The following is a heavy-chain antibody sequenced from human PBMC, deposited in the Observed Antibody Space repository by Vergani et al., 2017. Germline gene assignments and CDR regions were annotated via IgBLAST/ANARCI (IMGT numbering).Heavy chain of an antibody. V-gene: IGHV4-38-2*02. Sequence: QVQLPESGPGLVKPSETLSLTCTVSGGSISSYYWSWIRQPPGKGLEWIGSIYHSGSTYYNPSLKSRVTISVDTSKNQFSLKLSSVTAADTAVYYCARVDYYYYMDVWGKGTTVTVSS. J-gene: IGHJ6*03. CDR2: IYHSGST. CDR3: ARVDYYYYMDV. CDR1: GGSISSYY.